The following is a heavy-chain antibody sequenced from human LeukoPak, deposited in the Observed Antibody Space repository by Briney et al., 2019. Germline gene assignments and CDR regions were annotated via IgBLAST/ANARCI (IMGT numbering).Heavy chain of an antibody. CDR1: GFTFSSYS. Sequence: GGSLRLSCAASGFTFSSYSMNWVRQAPGKGLEWVSSISSSSSYIYYADSVKGRFTISRDNSKNTLYLQMNSLRAEDTAVYYCAKGRFWSGYYTSWGQGTLVTVPS. CDR2: ISSSSSYI. D-gene: IGHD3-3*01. V-gene: IGHV3-21*04. J-gene: IGHJ5*02. CDR3: AKGRFWSGYYTS.